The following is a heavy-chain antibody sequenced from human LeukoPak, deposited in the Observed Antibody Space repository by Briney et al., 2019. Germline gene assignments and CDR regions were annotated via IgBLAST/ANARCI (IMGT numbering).Heavy chain of an antibody. CDR2: ISGSGGST. CDR3: ARGVDIVATIINFDY. J-gene: IGHJ4*02. CDR1: GFTFSSYA. V-gene: IGHV3-23*01. D-gene: IGHD5-12*01. Sequence: PGGSLRLSCAASGFTFSSYAMSWVRQAPGKGLEWVSAISGSGGSTYYADSVKGRFTISRDNSKNTLHLQMNSLRAEDTAVYYCARGVDIVATIINFDYWGQGTLVTVSS.